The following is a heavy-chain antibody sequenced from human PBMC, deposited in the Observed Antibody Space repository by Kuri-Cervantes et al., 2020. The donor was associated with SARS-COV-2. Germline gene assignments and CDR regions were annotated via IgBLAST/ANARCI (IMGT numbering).Heavy chain of an antibody. CDR1: GGSFSGYF. D-gene: IGHD3-10*01. J-gene: IGHJ6*03. CDR2: INHSGST. CDR3: ARGRADLWPYYYYYYMDV. V-gene: IGHV4-34*01. Sequence: SETLSLTCAVYGGSFSGYFWSWIRQPPGKGLEWIGEINHSGSTNYNASLKSRVTISVDTSKNQFSLKLNSVTAADTASYYCARGRADLWPYYYYYYMDVWGKATTVTVSS.